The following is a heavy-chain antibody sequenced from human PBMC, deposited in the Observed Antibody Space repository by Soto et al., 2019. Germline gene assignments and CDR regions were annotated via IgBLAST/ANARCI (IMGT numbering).Heavy chain of an antibody. J-gene: IGHJ6*02. CDR3: ASETQRGPGMDV. V-gene: IGHV1-69*02. Sequence: QVQLVQSGAEVKKPGSSVKVSCKASGGTFSRYTISWVRPAPGQGLEWMGRIIPILGIANYAQKFQGRGTIXAXXSTSAADRELSSPISGDTPVYYCASETQRGPGMDVWGQGTTVTVSS. D-gene: IGHD1-1*01. CDR1: GGTFSRYT. CDR2: IIPILGIA.